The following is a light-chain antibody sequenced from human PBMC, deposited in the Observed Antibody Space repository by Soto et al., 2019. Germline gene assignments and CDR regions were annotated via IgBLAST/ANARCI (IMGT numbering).Light chain of an antibody. Sequence: DIVMTQSPLSLRVTPGEPASISCRSSQSLLHSNGYNYLNWYLQKPGQSPQLLIYLGSSRASGVPDRFSGSGSGTDFTLKISRVEAEDVGIYYCMQALQTPITFGQGTRLEIK. J-gene: IGKJ5*01. CDR2: LGS. CDR3: MQALQTPIT. V-gene: IGKV2-28*01. CDR1: QSLLHSNGYNY.